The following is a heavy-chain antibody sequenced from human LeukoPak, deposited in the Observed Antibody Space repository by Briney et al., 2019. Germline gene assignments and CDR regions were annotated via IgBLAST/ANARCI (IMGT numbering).Heavy chain of an antibody. CDR1: GGSISGSSSR. D-gene: IGHD1-26*01. Sequence: SETLSLTCTVPGGSISGSSSRWGWIRQPPGTGLEWIGSFYYSGSTFYNPSLKSRVTISVDTSKNQFSLKVTSVTAADTAVYYCARHNSGSYQAWFDPWGQGTLVTVSS. V-gene: IGHV4-39*01. CDR3: ARHNSGSYQAWFDP. CDR2: FYYSGST. J-gene: IGHJ5*02.